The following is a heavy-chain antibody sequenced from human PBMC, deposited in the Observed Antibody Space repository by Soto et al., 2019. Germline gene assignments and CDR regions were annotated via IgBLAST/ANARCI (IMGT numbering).Heavy chain of an antibody. V-gene: IGHV3-30*18. D-gene: IGHD6-13*01. CDR3: AKELTYSSSWYYFDY. CDR2: ISYDGSNK. CDR1: GFTFSSYG. Sequence: SLRLSCAASGFTFSSYGMHWVRQAPGKGLEWVAVISYDGSNKYYADSVKGRFTISRDNSKNTLYLQMNSLRAEDTAVYYCAKELTYSSSWYYFDYGGQGT. J-gene: IGHJ4*02.